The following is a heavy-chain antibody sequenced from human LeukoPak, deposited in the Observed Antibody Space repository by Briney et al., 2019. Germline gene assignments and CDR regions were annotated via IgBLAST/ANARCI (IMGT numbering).Heavy chain of an antibody. J-gene: IGHJ4*02. CDR1: GYTFTGYY. V-gene: IGHV1-2*02. D-gene: IGHD6-19*01. Sequence: ASVKVPCKASGYTFTGYYMHWVRQAPGQGLEWMGWINPNSGGTNYAQKFQGRVTMTRDTPISTAYMELSRLRSDDTAVYYCARVYSSGWNTFDYWGQGTLVTVSS. CDR2: INPNSGGT. CDR3: ARVYSSGWNTFDY.